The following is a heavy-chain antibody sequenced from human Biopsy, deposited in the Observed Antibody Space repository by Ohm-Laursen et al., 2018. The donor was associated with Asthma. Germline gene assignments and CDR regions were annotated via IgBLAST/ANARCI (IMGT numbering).Heavy chain of an antibody. Sequence: SDTPSLTWDVYPGSFSGFFWTWIRQSPGKGLEWIGETNERGVTNNNPSLKSRVIISIDTYWNRVSLKLTSVTAADTAVYYCARGPELDVWGQGTTVTVSS. J-gene: IGHJ6*02. CDR3: ARGPELDV. V-gene: IGHV4-34*01. CDR1: PGSFSGFF. CDR2: TNERGVT.